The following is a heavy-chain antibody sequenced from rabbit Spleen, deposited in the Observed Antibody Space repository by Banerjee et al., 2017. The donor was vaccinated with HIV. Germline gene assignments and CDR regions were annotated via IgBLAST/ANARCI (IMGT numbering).Heavy chain of an antibody. CDR1: GFSFSSNVY. CDR2: IAGGSSGNT. CDR3: ATNAAVISYLPL. Sequence: QEQLEESGGDLVQPEGSLTLTCTASGFSFSSNVYMCWVRQAPGKGLEWIACIAGGSSGNTFYAGWAKGRFTISKTSSTTVTLQMTSLTSADTATYFCATNAAVISYLPLWGPGTLVTVS. D-gene: IGHD8-1*01. J-gene: IGHJ4*01. V-gene: IGHV1S45*01.